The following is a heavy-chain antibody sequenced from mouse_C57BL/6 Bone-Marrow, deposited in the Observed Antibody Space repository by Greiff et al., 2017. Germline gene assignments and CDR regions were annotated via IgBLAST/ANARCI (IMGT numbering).Heavy chain of an antibody. D-gene: IGHD2-3*01. CDR1: GYTFTSYG. V-gene: IGHV1-81*01. Sequence: QVQLKESGAELARPGASVKLSCKASGYTFTSYGISWVKQRTGQGLEWIGEIYPRSGNTYYNEKFKGKATLTADKSSSTAYMELRSLTSEDSAVYFCARWGGYWAYWGQGTLVTVSA. J-gene: IGHJ3*01. CDR3: ARWGGYWAY. CDR2: IYPRSGNT.